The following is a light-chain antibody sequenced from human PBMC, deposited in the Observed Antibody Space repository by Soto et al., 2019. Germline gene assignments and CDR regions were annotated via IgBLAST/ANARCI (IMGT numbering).Light chain of an antibody. V-gene: IGLV7-46*01. Sequence: AVVTQEPSLTVSPGGTVTLTFGSRTGAVTNGHYPYWFQQKPGQAPRTLIYDTTNRHSWTPARFSGSPLGGKAAPTLSGAQPEDEAEYYCLLSYNGPYVFGTGTKVTVL. CDR1: TGAVTNGHY. J-gene: IGLJ1*01. CDR3: LLSYNGPYV. CDR2: DTT.